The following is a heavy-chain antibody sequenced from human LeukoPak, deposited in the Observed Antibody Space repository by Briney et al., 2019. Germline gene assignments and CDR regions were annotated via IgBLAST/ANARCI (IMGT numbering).Heavy chain of an antibody. D-gene: IGHD1-26*01. V-gene: IGHV3-66*01. CDR3: ARGGRGQAFDT. Sequence: GGSLRLSCAASGFTVSSNYMSWVRRAPGKGLEWVSVIYSDHSTYYADSVKGRFTISRDNSKNTLYLQMNSLRAEDTAVYYCARGGRGQAFDTWGQGTMVTVSS. CDR1: GFTVSSNY. J-gene: IGHJ3*02. CDR2: IYSDHST.